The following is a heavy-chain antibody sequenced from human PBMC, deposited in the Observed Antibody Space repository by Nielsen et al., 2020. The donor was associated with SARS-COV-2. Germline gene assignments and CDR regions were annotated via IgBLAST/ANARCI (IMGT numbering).Heavy chain of an antibody. J-gene: IGHJ4*02. CDR2: ISWNSGSI. Sequence: SLKISCAASGFTFDDYAMHWVRQAPGKGLERVSGISWNSGSIGYADSVKGRFTISRDNAKNSLYLQMNSLRAEDTALYYCAKVGGESADYWGQGTLVIVSS. D-gene: IGHD3-16*01. V-gene: IGHV3-9*01. CDR3: AKVGGESADY. CDR1: GFTFDDYA.